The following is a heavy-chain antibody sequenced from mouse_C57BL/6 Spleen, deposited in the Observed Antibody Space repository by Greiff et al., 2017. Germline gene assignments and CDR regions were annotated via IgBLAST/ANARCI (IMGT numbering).Heavy chain of an antibody. D-gene: IGHD1-1*02. CDR1: GFSLTSYG. V-gene: IGHV2-2*01. Sequence: QVQLQQSGPGLVQPSQSLSITCTVSGFSLTSYGVHWVRQSPGKGLEWLGVIWSGGSTDYNAAFISRLSISKDNSKSQVFFKMNRLQADDTAIYYCARDGYGYPAYWGQGTLVTVSA. CDR2: IWSGGST. J-gene: IGHJ3*01. CDR3: ARDGYGYPAY.